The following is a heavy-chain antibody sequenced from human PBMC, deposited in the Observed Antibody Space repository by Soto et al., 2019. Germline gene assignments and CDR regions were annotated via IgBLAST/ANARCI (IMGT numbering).Heavy chain of an antibody. J-gene: IGHJ4*02. CDR1: GFTFSSFG. CDR3: ARDGRHGAARPDY. V-gene: IGHV3-33*01. Sequence: PWGSLRLSWAASGFTFSSFGIHWVRQAPGKGLGWVAVIWYDGSNKYYADSVKGRFTISRDNSKNTLYLQMNSLRAEDTAVYYCARDGRHGAARPDYWGQGTLVTVSS. CDR2: IWYDGSNK. D-gene: IGHD6-6*01.